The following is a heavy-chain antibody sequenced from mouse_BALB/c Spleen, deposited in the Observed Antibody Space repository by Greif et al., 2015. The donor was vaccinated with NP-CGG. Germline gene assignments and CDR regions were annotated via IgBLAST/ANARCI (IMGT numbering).Heavy chain of an antibody. CDR1: GYTFTSYW. CDR2: IYPGNSDT. Sequence: EVQLQQSGTVLARPGASVKMSCKASGYTFTSYWMHWVKQRPGQGLEWIGAIYPGNSDTSYNQKFKGKAKLTAVTSTSTAYMELSSLTNEDSAVYYCTRKGFYYGSSYWYFDVWGAGTTVTVSS. V-gene: IGHV1-5*01. CDR3: TRKGFYYGSSYWYFDV. J-gene: IGHJ1*01. D-gene: IGHD1-1*01.